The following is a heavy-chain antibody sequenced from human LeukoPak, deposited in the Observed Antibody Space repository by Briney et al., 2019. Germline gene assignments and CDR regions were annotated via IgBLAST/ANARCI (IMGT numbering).Heavy chain of an antibody. CDR2: ISSSSSTI. Sequence: GGSLRLSCAASGFTSSSYSMNWVRQAPGKGLEWVSYISSSSSTIYYADSVKGRFTISRDNAKNSLYLQMNSLRAEDTAVYYCARGEKQQLPTYYFDYWGQGTLVTVSS. D-gene: IGHD6-13*01. V-gene: IGHV3-48*01. CDR3: ARGEKQQLPTYYFDY. J-gene: IGHJ4*02. CDR1: GFTSSSYS.